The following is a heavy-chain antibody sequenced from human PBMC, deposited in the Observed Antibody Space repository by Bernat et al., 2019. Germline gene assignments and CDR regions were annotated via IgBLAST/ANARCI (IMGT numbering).Heavy chain of an antibody. CDR3: AAWPRRILTAHDSKQKNPYGMDV. J-gene: IGHJ6*02. CDR2: IVVGSGNT. D-gene: IGHD3-9*01. V-gene: IGHV1-58*02. CDR1: GFTFTSSA. Sequence: QMQLVQSGPEVKKPGTSVKVSCKASGFTFTSSAMQWVRQARGQRLEWIGWIVVGSGNTNYAQKFQERVTITRDMSTSTAYMELSSLRSEDTAVYYCAAWPRRILTAHDSKQKNPYGMDVWGQGTTVTVSS.